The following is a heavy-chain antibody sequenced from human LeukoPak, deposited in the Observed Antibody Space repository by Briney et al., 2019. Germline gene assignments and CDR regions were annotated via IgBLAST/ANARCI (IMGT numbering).Heavy chain of an antibody. J-gene: IGHJ2*01. CDR3: ARDEMKFDSWSGSRLYWYFDL. V-gene: IGHV3-23*01. D-gene: IGHD3-3*01. Sequence: GGSLRLSCAASGFTFSSHAMSWVRQAPGKGLEWVSGISARGDGKYYPDSVKGRVTISRDNSKDMLYLQINSLRAEDTAVFYCARDEMKFDSWSGSRLYWYFDLWGRGTLITVSS. CDR1: GFTFSSHA. CDR2: ISARGDGK.